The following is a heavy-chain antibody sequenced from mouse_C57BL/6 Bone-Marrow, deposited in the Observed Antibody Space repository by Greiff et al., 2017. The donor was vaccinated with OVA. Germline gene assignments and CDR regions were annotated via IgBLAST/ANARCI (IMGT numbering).Heavy chain of an antibody. D-gene: IGHD1-1*01. V-gene: IGHV1-15*01. J-gene: IGHJ2*01. CDR3: TRTLLLRFLYYFDY. CDR1: GYTFTDYE. Sequence: QVQLQQSGAELVRPGASVTLSCKASGYTFTDYEMHWVKQTPVHGLEWIGAIDPETGGTAYNQKFKGKAILTADKSSSTAYMELRSLTSEDSAVYYCTRTLLLRFLYYFDYWGQGTTLTVSS. CDR2: IDPETGGT.